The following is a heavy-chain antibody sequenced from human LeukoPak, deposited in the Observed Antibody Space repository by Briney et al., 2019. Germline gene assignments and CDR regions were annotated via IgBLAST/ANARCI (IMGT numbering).Heavy chain of an antibody. D-gene: IGHD3-10*01. V-gene: IGHV3-20*04. J-gene: IGHJ4*02. Sequence: GGSLRLSCAASGFTFDDYGMSWVRQAPGKGLEWVSGINWNGGSTGCADSVKGRFTISRDNAKNSLYLQMNSLRAEDTALYYCARGITMVRGVEPFFDYWGQGTLVTVSS. CDR2: INWNGGST. CDR1: GFTFDDYG. CDR3: ARGITMVRGVEPFFDY.